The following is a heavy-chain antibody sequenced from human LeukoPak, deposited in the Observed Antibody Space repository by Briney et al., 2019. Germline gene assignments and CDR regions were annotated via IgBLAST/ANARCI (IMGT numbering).Heavy chain of an antibody. CDR2: ISGSDGST. V-gene: IGHV3-23*01. Sequence: GGSLRLSCAASGITFSSYAMSWVRQAPGKGLEWVSAISGSDGSTYYADSVKGRFTISRDNSKNTLYLQMNSLRAEDTAVYYCAKPLPRGGNYPNGYFDLWGRGTLVTVSS. CDR3: AKPLPRGGNYPNGYFDL. D-gene: IGHD4-23*01. J-gene: IGHJ2*01. CDR1: GITFSSYA.